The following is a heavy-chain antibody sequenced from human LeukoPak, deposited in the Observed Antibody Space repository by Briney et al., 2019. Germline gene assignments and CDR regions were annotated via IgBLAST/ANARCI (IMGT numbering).Heavy chain of an antibody. CDR1: GYTFTGYY. V-gene: IGHV1-2*02. D-gene: IGHD1-26*01. CDR2: INPNSGGT. CDR3: ARGEGAYGDAFDI. J-gene: IGHJ3*02. Sequence: SVKVSCKASGYTFTGYYMHWVRQAPGQGLEWMGWINPNSGGTNYAQKFQGRVTMTRDTSISTAYMELSRLRSDDTAVYYCARGEGAYGDAFDIWGQGTMVTVSS.